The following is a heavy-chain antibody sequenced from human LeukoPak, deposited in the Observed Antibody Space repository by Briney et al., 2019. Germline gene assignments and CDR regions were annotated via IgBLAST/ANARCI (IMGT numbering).Heavy chain of an antibody. CDR3: ARESVRYYDSSGYFDY. Sequence: SSVKVSCKASGGTFSSYAISWVRQAPGQGLEWMGGIIPIFGTANYAQKFQGRVTITADESTSTAYMELSSLRSEDTAVYYCARESVRYYDSSGYFDYWGQGTLVTVSS. CDR2: IIPIFGTA. CDR1: GGTFSSYA. D-gene: IGHD3-22*01. V-gene: IGHV1-69*01. J-gene: IGHJ4*02.